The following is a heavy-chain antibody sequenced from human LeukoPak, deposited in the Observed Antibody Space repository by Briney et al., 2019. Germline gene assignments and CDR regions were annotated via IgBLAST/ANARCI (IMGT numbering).Heavy chain of an antibody. J-gene: IGHJ4*02. CDR2: INHSGST. CDR1: GGSFSGYY. CDR3: ARERCTNGVCPRFDY. Sequence: PSETLSLTCADYGGSFSGYYWSWIRQPPGKGLEWIGEINHSGSTNYNPSLKSRVTISVDTSKNQFSLKLSSVTAADTAVYYCARERCTNGVCPRFDYWGQGTLVTVSS. D-gene: IGHD2-8*01. V-gene: IGHV4-34*01.